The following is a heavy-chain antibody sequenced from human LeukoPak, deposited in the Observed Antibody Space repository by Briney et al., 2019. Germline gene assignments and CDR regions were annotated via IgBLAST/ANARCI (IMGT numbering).Heavy chain of an antibody. CDR2: ISGNGGST. CDR1: GFTFSSYA. V-gene: IGHV3-23*01. CDR3: AKYSSGYLHFDY. J-gene: IGHJ4*02. D-gene: IGHD3-22*01. Sequence: HSGGSLRLSCAASGFTFSSYAMSWVRQAPGKGLEWVSAISGNGGSTYYADSVKGRFTISRDNSKNTLYLQMNSLRAEDTAVYYCAKYSSGYLHFDYWGQGTLVTVSS.